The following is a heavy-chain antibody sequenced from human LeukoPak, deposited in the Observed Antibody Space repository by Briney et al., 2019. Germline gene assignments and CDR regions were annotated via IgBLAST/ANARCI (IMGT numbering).Heavy chain of an antibody. J-gene: IGHJ6*02. CDR1: GFTSRSYA. CDR2: FDPEDGET. Sequence: PGRSLRLSCAASGFTSRSYAMHWVRQAPGKGLEWMGGFDPEDGETIYAQKFQGRVTMTEDTSTDTAYMELSSLRSEDTAVYYCATDGLDGMDVWGQGTTVTVSS. V-gene: IGHV1-24*01. CDR3: ATDGLDGMDV.